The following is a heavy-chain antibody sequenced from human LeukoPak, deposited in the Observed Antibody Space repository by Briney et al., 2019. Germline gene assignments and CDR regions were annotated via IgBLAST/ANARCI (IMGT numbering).Heavy chain of an antibody. Sequence: PSETLSLTCTVSGGSISSYYWSWIRQPAGKGLEWIGRIYTSGSTNYNPSLKSRVTMSVDTSKNQFSLKLSSVTAADTAVYYCARDPRYSSSWYGYFDLWGRGTLVTVSS. D-gene: IGHD6-13*01. J-gene: IGHJ2*01. CDR3: ARDPRYSSSWYGYFDL. CDR2: IYTSGST. V-gene: IGHV4-4*07. CDR1: GGSISSYY.